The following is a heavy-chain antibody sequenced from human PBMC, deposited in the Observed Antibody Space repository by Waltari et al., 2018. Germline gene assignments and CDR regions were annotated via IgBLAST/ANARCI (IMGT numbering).Heavy chain of an antibody. D-gene: IGHD4-17*01. CDR3: ARESPADYGGNDNWFDP. CDR2: IIPVLGIA. CDR1: GGTFSSYT. Sequence: QVQLVQSGAEVKKPGSSMKVSCKASGGTFSSYTISWVRQAPGQGLEWMGRIIPVLGIANYDQKFQGRVTTTADKSKSTAYMELSSLRSEDTAVYYCARESPADYGGNDNWFDPWGQGTLVTVSS. J-gene: IGHJ5*02. V-gene: IGHV1-69*08.